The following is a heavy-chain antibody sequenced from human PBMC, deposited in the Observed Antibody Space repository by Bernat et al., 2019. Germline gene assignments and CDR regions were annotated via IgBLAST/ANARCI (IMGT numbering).Heavy chain of an antibody. CDR2: IYYTGST. Sequence: QVQLQESGPGLVKPSETLSLTCTVSGGSISSHYWSWIRQPPGKGLEWIGYIYYTGSTNYNPSLKIRVTISVDTSKNQFSLKLTSVTAADTAMYYCARGGSWSDSWGQGTLVTVSS. CDR3: ARGGSWSDS. D-gene: IGHD3-16*01. CDR1: GGSISSHY. V-gene: IGHV4-59*11. J-gene: IGHJ5*01.